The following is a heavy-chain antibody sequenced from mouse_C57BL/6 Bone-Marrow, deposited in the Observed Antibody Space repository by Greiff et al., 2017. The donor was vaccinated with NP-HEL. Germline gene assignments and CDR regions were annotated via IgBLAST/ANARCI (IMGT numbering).Heavy chain of an antibody. Sequence: VKLQESGAELVRPGASVKLSCKASGYTFTDYYINWVKQRPGQGLEWIARIYPGSGNTYYNEKFKGKATLTAEKSSSTAYMQLSSLTSEDSAVYFCARDGSSYVPYYFDYWGQGTTLTVSS. D-gene: IGHD1-1*01. V-gene: IGHV1-76*01. CDR1: GYTFTDYY. J-gene: IGHJ2*01. CDR2: IYPGSGNT. CDR3: ARDGSSYVPYYFDY.